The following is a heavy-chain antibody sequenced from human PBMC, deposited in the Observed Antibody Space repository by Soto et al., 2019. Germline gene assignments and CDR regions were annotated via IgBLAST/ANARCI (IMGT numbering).Heavy chain of an antibody. J-gene: IGHJ5*01. Sequence: EVQLEESGGGVVQPGGSLRLSCAVSGFSFNDHYMDWVRQAPGKGLEWVGRTRNNGYSYTKVYAPSLEGRFTISRDDSRDLLYLQLKGLQTEDTAIYFSVTSIPTSSWAGFASWGRGTLVTVSS. V-gene: IGHV3-72*01. CDR3: VTSIPTSSWAGFAS. CDR2: TRNNGYSYTK. D-gene: IGHD6-13*01. CDR1: GFSFNDHY.